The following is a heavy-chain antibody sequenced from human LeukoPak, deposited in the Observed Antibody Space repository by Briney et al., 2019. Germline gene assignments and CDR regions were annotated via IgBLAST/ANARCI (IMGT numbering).Heavy chain of an antibody. J-gene: IGHJ4*02. CDR2: INSDGSST. V-gene: IGHV3-74*01. Sequence: PGGSLRLSCAASGFTFSSYWMHWVRQAPGKGLVWVSRINSDGSSTSYADSVKGRFTISRDNAKNTLYLQMNSLRAEDTAVYYCASVSVPTPEYCSGGSCADDYWGQGTLVTVSS. CDR3: ASVSVPTPEYCSGGSCADDY. D-gene: IGHD2-15*01. CDR1: GFTFSSYW.